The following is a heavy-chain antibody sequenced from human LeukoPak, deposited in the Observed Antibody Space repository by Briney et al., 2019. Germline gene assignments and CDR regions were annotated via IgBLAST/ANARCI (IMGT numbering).Heavy chain of an antibody. V-gene: IGHV4-59*04. CDR2: IYHSGST. CDR3: ARKIDSSGYFS. D-gene: IGHD3-22*01. CDR1: GGSISSYY. Sequence: SETLSLTCTVSGGSISSYYWSWIRQPPEKGLEWIGYIYHSGSTSYNPSLKSRVSMSLDTTKNQFSLKLSSVTAVDMAVYYCARKIDSSGYFSWGQGILVTVSS. J-gene: IGHJ4*02.